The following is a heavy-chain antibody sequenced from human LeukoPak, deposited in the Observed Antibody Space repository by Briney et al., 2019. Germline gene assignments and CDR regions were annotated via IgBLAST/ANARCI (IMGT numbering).Heavy chain of an antibody. CDR3: AKLYGSGTYYNLFDY. J-gene: IGHJ4*02. Sequence: GGSLRLSCAASGFTFSSYAMSWVRQSPGKGLEWVSAISGRGTSTYYVDSVRGRFTISRDNSKNTLYLQMNSLRAEDTAVYYCAKLYGSGTYYNLFDYWGQGTLVTVSS. CDR2: ISGRGTST. CDR1: GFTFSSYA. V-gene: IGHV3-23*01. D-gene: IGHD3-10*01.